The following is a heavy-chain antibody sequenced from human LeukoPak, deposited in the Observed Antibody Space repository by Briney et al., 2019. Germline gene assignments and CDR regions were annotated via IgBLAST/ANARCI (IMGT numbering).Heavy chain of an antibody. CDR1: GYTFTSYY. V-gene: IGHV1-46*01. J-gene: IGHJ4*02. D-gene: IGHD1-1*01. Sequence: ASVKVSCKASGYTFTSYYMHWVRQAPGRGLEWMGIINPSGGSTSYAQKFQGRVTMTRDTSTSTVYMELSSLRSEDTAVYYCARESREPRGTVPSDYWGQGTLVTVSS. CDR3: ARESREPRGTVPSDY. CDR2: INPSGGST.